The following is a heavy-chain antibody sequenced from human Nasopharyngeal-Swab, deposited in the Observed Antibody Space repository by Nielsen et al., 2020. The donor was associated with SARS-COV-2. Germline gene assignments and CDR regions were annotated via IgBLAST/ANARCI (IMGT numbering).Heavy chain of an antibody. J-gene: IGHJ6*02. CDR2: IYSSGRT. D-gene: IGHD5-18*01. CDR1: GGSISDYY. Sequence: SETLSLTCTVSGGSISDYYWSWIRQPAGKGLEWIGRIYSSGRTHYTSSLKSRITMSVDTSKNQFSLKLDSVTAADTAVYYCARDLRTGYRYGDYFYYFGMDVWGQGTTVTVSS. V-gene: IGHV4-4*07. CDR3: ARDLRTGYRYGDYFYYFGMDV.